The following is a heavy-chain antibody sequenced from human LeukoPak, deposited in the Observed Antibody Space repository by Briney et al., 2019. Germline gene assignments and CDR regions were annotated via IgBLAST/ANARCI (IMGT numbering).Heavy chain of an antibody. V-gene: IGHV4-39*01. CDR3: ARHEEMATNFTY. Sequence: SETLSLTCTVSGGSISSSSYYWGWLRQPPGKGLEWIGSIYYSGSTYYNPSLKSRVTISVDTSKNQFSLKLSAVTAADTAVYYCARHEEMATNFTYWGQGTLVTVSS. J-gene: IGHJ4*02. CDR2: IYYSGST. D-gene: IGHD5-24*01. CDR1: GGSISSSSYY.